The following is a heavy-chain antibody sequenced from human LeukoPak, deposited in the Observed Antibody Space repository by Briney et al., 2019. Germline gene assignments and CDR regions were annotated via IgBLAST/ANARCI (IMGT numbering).Heavy chain of an antibody. J-gene: IGHJ6*03. CDR1: GGTFSSYV. Sequence: GASVKVSCKASGGTFSSYVISWVRQAPGQGVEWMGGVIPIFGTANYEQKFQRRVTITPDESTSTAYMELSSLRSEHTAVYYCARDIAALPFFYYMDVGGKGTTLTVSS. D-gene: IGHD6-6*01. V-gene: IGHV1-69*01. CDR2: VIPIFGTA. CDR3: ARDIAALPFFYYMDV.